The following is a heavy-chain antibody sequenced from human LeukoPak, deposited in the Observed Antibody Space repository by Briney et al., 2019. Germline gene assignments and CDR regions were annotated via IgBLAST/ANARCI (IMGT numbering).Heavy chain of an antibody. CDR3: AKDWDSSGWYASVDY. CDR1: GFTFSGYA. CDR2: ISYDGSNK. Sequence: GRSLRLSCAASGFTFSGYAMHWVRQAPGKGLEWMTIISYDGSNKYYADSVKGRFTISRDNSKNTLYLQMNSLRAEDTAVYYCAKDWDSSGWYASVDYWGQGTLVTVSS. J-gene: IGHJ4*02. D-gene: IGHD6-19*01. V-gene: IGHV3-30-3*01.